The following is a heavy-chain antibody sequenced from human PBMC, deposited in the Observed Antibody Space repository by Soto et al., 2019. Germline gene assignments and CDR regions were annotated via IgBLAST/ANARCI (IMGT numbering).Heavy chain of an antibody. V-gene: IGHV3-74*01. CDR3: LVVITPWSFDH. D-gene: IGHD3-22*01. J-gene: IGHJ4*02. CDR1: GLALSNFW. Sequence: EVQLVESGGGLAQPGGSLRLSCAASGLALSNFWMHWVHQAPGKGLVWVSRISSDGTDTNYADSVKGRFTISRDNAKNTLYLQMTSLKAEDTAVYYCLVVITPWSFDHWGQGALVTVSS. CDR2: ISSDGTDT.